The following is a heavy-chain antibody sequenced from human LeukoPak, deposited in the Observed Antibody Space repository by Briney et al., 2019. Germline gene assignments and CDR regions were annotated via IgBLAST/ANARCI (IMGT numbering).Heavy chain of an antibody. CDR2: INHSGST. CDR3: ARVSSSSWRFLDY. V-gene: IGHV4-34*01. J-gene: IGHJ4*02. Sequence: PSETLSLTCAAYGGSFSGYYWSWIRQPPGKGLEWIGEINHSGSTNYNPSLKIRVPISVDTSKHQFSLKLSSVTAADTAVYYCARVSSSSWRFLDYWGQGTLVTVAS. D-gene: IGHD6-13*01. CDR1: GGSFSGYY.